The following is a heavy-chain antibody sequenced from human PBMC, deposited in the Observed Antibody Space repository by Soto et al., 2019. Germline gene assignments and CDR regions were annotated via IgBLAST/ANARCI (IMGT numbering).Heavy chain of an antibody. CDR1: GFTVSSNY. CDR3: ARNYDSTAGGAFDI. V-gene: IGHV3-53*01. Sequence: EVQLVESGGGLIQPGGSLRLSCAASGFTVSSNYMSWVRQAPGKGLEWVSVIYSGGSTYYADSVKGRFTISRDNSKNTLYLQMNSLRAEDTAVYYCARNYDSTAGGAFDIWGQGTMVTFSS. CDR2: IYSGGST. D-gene: IGHD3-22*01. J-gene: IGHJ3*02.